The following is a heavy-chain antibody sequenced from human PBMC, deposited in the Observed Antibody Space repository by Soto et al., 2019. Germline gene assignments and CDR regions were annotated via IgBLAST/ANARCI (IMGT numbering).Heavy chain of an antibody. J-gene: IGHJ5*02. CDR1: GFSLSNGRMG. V-gene: IGHV2-26*01. CDR3: ARTLRSISTPDNWFDP. CDR2: IFSNDEK. D-gene: IGHD6-13*01. Sequence: QVTLKESGPVLVKPTETLTLTCTVSGFSLSNGRMGVSWIRQPPGKALEWLAHIFSNDEKSYSTSLKSRLTISKDTSKSQVVLTMPNMDPVDTATYYCARTLRSISTPDNWFDPWGQGTLATVSS.